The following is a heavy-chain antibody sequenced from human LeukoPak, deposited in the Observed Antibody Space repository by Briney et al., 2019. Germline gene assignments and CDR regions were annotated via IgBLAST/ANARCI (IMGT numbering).Heavy chain of an antibody. V-gene: IGHV4-34*01. CDR1: GGSFSGYY. J-gene: IGHJ4*02. Sequence: SETLSLTCAVYGGSFSGYYWSWIRQPPGKGPEWIGEINHSGSTNHNPSLKSRVTISVDTSKNQFSLKLSSVTAADTAVYYCARDPHDSSGYPLDYWGQGTLVTVSS. CDR3: ARDPHDSSGYPLDY. CDR2: INHSGST. D-gene: IGHD3-22*01.